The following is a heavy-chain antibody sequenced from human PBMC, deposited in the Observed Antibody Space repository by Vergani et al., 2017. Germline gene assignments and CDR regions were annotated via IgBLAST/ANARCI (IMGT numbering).Heavy chain of an antibody. CDR2: ISAYNGNT. V-gene: IGHV1-18*01. Sequence: QVQLVQSGAEVKKPGASVKVSCKASGYTFSTYGISWVRQAPGQGLEWMGWISAYNGNTNYPEKFQGRLTMTTDTSTRTAYMELRALTSDDTAVYYCASGYCSRVDCYKTYFEYWGQGSLVTVSS. CDR3: ASGYCSRVDCYKTYFEY. D-gene: IGHD2-15*01. J-gene: IGHJ4*02. CDR1: GYTFSTYG.